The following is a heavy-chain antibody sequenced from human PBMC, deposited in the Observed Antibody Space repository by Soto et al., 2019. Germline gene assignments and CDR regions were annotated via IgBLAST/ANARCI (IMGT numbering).Heavy chain of an antibody. V-gene: IGHV1-58*02. J-gene: IGHJ6*01. CDR1: GFTFTSSA. CDR3: AADRGYPSSYSYGMDV. CDR2: IVVGSGNT. Sequence: SVKVSCKASGFTFTSSAMQWVRQARGQRLEWIGWIVVGSGNTNYAQKFQERVTITRDMSTSTAYMELSSLRSEDTAVYYCAADRGYPSSYSYGMDVWGQGTMVTVSS. D-gene: IGHD5-18*01.